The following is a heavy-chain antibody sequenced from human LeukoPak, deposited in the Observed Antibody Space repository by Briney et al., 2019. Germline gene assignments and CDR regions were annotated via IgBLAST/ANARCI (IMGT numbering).Heavy chain of an antibody. J-gene: IGHJ4*02. D-gene: IGHD3-10*01. CDR3: ARDFGGFRGVITRLFDY. CDR1: GFTFSISW. V-gene: IGHV3-7*01. Sequence: AGGSLRLSCVASGFTFSISWVTWVRQAPGKGLEWVATIKDDGSDKYYVDSVKGRFTISRDNAKNSLYLQMTSLRAEDTAVYYCARDFGGFRGVITRLFDYWGQGTPVTVSS. CDR2: IKDDGSDK.